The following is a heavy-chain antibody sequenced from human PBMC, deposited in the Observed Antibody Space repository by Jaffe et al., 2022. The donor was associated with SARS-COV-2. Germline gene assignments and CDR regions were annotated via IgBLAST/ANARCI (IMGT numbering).Heavy chain of an antibody. D-gene: IGHD6-6*01. Sequence: QEKLVQSGGGVVQPGESLTLSCAASGFIFSSYTMHWVRQSPGGSLEWVACMSNDGAQALYAASARGRFTISRDNSKNTVFLHLTSLRGEDTAVYYCARDQVAGLGGAEYGWLDPWGQGTRLTVSS. CDR1: GFIFSSYT. J-gene: IGHJ5*02. V-gene: IGHV3-30*14. CDR2: MSNDGAQA. CDR3: ARDQVAGLGGAEYGWLDP.